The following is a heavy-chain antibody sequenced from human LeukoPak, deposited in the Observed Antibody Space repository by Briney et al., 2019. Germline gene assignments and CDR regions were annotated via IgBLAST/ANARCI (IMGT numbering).Heavy chain of an antibody. CDR1: KFSFSNYW. CDR3: ARDVSAAVMPYYYYGMDV. J-gene: IGHJ6*02. Sequence: GGSLRLSCAASKFSFSNYWMFWVRQAPGKGLVWVSRINSDGSTTDYADSVQGRFTISRDNAKNTLYLETNSLRAEDTAVYYCARDVSAAVMPYYYYGMDVWGQGTTVTVSS. D-gene: IGHD2-21*01. CDR2: INSDGSTT. V-gene: IGHV3-74*01.